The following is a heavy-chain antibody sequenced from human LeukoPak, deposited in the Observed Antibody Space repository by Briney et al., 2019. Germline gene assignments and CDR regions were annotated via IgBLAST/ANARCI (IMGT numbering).Heavy chain of an antibody. J-gene: IGHJ6*02. D-gene: IGHD6-13*01. CDR2: IYYSGST. V-gene: IGHV4-59*01. CDR3: ARGLHSSSWPYYYYYYGMDV. Sequence: SETLSLTCTVSGGSISSYYWSWIRQPPGKGLEWIGYIYYSGSTNYNPSLKSRVTIAVDTTKNQFSLKLSSVTAADTAVYYYARGLHSSSWPYYYYYYGMDVWGQGTTVTVSS. CDR1: GGSISSYY.